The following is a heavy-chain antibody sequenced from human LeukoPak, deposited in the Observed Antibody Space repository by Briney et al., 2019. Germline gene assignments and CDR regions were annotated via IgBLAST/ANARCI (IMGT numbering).Heavy chain of an antibody. J-gene: IGHJ4*02. CDR3: ARGGTYWDF. V-gene: IGHV4-39*07. Sequence: SSETLSLTCTVSGGSIRTTSYYWGWIRQSPGREPEWIGSIYFSGSTYYNPSLESRVTISVDTSNNQFSLKLDSVTAADTAVYYCARGGTYWDFWGQGTLVTVSS. D-gene: IGHD3-10*01. CDR1: GGSIRTTSYY. CDR2: IYFSGST.